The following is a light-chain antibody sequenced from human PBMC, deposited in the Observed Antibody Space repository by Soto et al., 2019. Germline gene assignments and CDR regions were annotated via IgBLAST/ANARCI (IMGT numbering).Light chain of an antibody. CDR3: QQYDSSPLT. Sequence: EIVLTQSPGTLSLSPGERATLSCRASQSVSSSYLAWYQQKPGQAPRLLIYGASSRATSIPDRFSSSGSGTDFTLTISRLEPEDFAVYYCQQYDSSPLTFGGGTQVEIK. V-gene: IGKV3-20*01. CDR1: QSVSSSY. CDR2: GAS. J-gene: IGKJ4*01.